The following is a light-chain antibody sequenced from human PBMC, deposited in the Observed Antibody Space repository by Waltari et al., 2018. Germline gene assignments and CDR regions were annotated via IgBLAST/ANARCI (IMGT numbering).Light chain of an antibody. CDR1: KLHDRY. Sequence: SFDLTQPPSVSVSPGQTATITCSGDKLHDRYTFWYQQKSGQSPLLVISQDRIRPSGNPGRFSGSKPGNAATLTITGTQPVDEADYYCQTWDSDTVLFAGGTKLTVL. CDR3: QTWDSDTVL. J-gene: IGLJ2*01. CDR2: QDR. V-gene: IGLV3-1*01.